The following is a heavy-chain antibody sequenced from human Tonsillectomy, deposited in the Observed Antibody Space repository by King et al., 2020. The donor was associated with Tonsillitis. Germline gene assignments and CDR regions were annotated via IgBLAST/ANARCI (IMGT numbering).Heavy chain of an antibody. J-gene: IGHJ3*02. Sequence: VQLVESGGGVVQPGGSLRLSCAAPGFTFSSYGMHWVRQAPGKGLEWVSFIRYDGANKYYADSVKGRFTISRDNSKNTLYLQMNSLRPEDTAVYYCAKYRGYYGSGSPSNAFDIWGQGTMVTVSS. V-gene: IGHV3-30*02. CDR2: IRYDGANK. CDR1: GFTFSSYG. D-gene: IGHD3-10*01. CDR3: AKYRGYYGSGSPSNAFDI.